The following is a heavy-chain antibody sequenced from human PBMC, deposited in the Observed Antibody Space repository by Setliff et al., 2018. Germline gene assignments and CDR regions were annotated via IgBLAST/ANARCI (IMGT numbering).Heavy chain of an antibody. V-gene: IGHV3-21*01. D-gene: IGHD3-10*01. CDR3: ARAKGTTMATRYFDY. CDR1: GFTFSTYS. Sequence: GESLTISCAASGFTFSTYSLIWVRQAPGTGLEWVSSISPSSSHIYYADSAEGRFTISRDNAKNSLYLQLNSLRAEDTAVYYCARAKGTTMATRYFDYWGQGTLVTVSS. J-gene: IGHJ4*02. CDR2: ISPSSSHI.